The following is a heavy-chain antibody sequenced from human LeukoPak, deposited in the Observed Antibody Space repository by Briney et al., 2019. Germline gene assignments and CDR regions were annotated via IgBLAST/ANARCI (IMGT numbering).Heavy chain of an antibody. CDR1: GYTFTSYD. CDR2: MNPNSGNT. V-gene: IGHV1-8*01. CDR3: ARGFSVYDYVWGSYRYPDY. D-gene: IGHD3-16*02. J-gene: IGHJ4*02. Sequence: ASVKASCKASGYTFTSYDINWVRQATGQGLEWMGWMNPNSGNTGYAQKFQGRVTMTRNTSISTAYMELSSLRSEDTAVYYCARGFSVYDYVWGSYRYPDYWGQGTLVTVSS.